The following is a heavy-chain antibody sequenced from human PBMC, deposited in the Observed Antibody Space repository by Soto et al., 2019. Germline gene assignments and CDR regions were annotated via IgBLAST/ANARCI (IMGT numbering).Heavy chain of an antibody. CDR3: FFQGLRYYYYGMDV. Sequence: PSETLSLTCAVSGGSISSGGYSWSWIRQPPGKGLEWIGYIYHSGSTYYNPSLKSRVTISVDTSKNQFSLKLSSVTAADTAVYYCFFQGLRYYYYGMDVWGQGTTVTVSS. CDR2: IYHSGST. J-gene: IGHJ6*02. CDR1: GGSISSGGYS. V-gene: IGHV4-30-2*01. D-gene: IGHD4-17*01.